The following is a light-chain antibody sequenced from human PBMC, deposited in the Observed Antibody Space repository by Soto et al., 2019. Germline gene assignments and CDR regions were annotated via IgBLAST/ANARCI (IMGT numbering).Light chain of an antibody. CDR2: AAS. V-gene: IGKV1-12*01. J-gene: IGKJ3*01. Sequence: DIQMTQSPSSVSAFVGDRVIITCRASQGISRSLAWYQQKSGEAPKLLIYAASNLQSGVPSRFSDSGSGTDFTLTITRLQPEDFATYYCQQANSFPFTFGPGTKVDIK. CDR3: QQANSFPFT. CDR1: QGISRS.